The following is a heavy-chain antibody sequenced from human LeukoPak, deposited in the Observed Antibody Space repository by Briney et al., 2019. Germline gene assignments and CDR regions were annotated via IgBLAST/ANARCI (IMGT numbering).Heavy chain of an antibody. CDR2: IVVGSGNT. Sequence: SVKVSCKASGFTFTSSAMQWARQARGQRLEWIGWIVVGSGNTNYAQKFQERVTITRDMSTSTAYMELSSLRSQDTAVYYCAAPAINYYDSSGYAFDIWGQGTMVTVSS. V-gene: IGHV1-58*02. J-gene: IGHJ3*02. D-gene: IGHD3-22*01. CDR3: AAPAINYYDSSGYAFDI. CDR1: GFTFTSSA.